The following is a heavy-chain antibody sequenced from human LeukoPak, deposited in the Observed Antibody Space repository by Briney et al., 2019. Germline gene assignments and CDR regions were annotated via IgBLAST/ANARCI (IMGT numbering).Heavy chain of an antibody. CDR1: GYTFTNYD. Sequence: ASVKVSCKASGYTFTNYDISWVRQATGQGLEWLGWMNPKSGNTGYAQKFQGKVTLTRNTSISTAYMEVSSLRSEDTAVYYCARDRIPAAIQSPYNWFDPWGQGTLVTVSS. V-gene: IGHV1-8*01. J-gene: IGHJ5*02. D-gene: IGHD2-2*01. CDR3: ARDRIPAAIQSPYNWFDP. CDR2: MNPKSGNT.